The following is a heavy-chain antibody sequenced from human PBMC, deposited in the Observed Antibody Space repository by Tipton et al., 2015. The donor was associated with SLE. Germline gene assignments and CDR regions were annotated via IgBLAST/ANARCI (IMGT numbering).Heavy chain of an antibody. CDR2: INHSGSP. CDR3: ASPEY. J-gene: IGHJ4*02. D-gene: IGHD1-14*01. Sequence: GLVKPSETLSLTCAVYGGSFSDYYWSWIRQPPGKGLEWIGEINHSGSPNYNPSLKSRVTISVDTSKNQFSLKLSSVTAADTAVYYCASPEYWGQGTLVTVSS. CDR1: GGSFSDYY. V-gene: IGHV4-34*01.